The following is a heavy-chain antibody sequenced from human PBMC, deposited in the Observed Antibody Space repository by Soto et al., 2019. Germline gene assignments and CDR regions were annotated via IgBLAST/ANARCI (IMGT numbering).Heavy chain of an antibody. CDR1: GFTVSSNF. CDR3: ARVNWDHYFDY. D-gene: IGHD1-1*01. Sequence: EVQLVESRGGLIHPGGSLRLSCAASGFTVSSNFVSWVRQAPGKGLEWVSVIYSGGSTYYADSVKGRFTISRDHYKNTLYLEMTSLRAEDTAVYYCARVNWDHYFDYWGQGTLVTVSS. CDR2: IYSGGST. V-gene: IGHV3-53*01. J-gene: IGHJ4*02.